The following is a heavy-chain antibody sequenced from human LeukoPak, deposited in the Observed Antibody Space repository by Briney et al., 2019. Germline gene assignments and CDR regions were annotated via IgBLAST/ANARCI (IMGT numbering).Heavy chain of an antibody. V-gene: IGHV3-43*01. Sequence: GGSLRLSCAASGFTFDDYTMHWVRQAPGKGLEWISLITWDGSRRYYAGSVKGRFTISRDNSKNSLHLQMKGLRTEDTALYYCAKGPTYSSSWYAALDNWGQGTLVTVSS. D-gene: IGHD6-13*01. CDR2: ITWDGSRR. J-gene: IGHJ4*02. CDR3: AKGPTYSSSWYAALDN. CDR1: GFTFDDYT.